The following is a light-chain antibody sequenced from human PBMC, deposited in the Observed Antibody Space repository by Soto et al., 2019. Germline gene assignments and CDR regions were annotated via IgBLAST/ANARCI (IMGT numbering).Light chain of an antibody. V-gene: IGLV2-14*03. J-gene: IGLJ1*01. CDR1: SFKN. CDR3: SSYSFTTSLYV. Sequence: QSVLTQPASVSGSPGQSITISCTGTSFKNVSWYQQHPCQAPQLLTYDVSYRPSGISHLFSCSESAYTASLTISGLQAEDEADYYCSSYSFTTSLYVFGTGTKLTVL. CDR2: DVS.